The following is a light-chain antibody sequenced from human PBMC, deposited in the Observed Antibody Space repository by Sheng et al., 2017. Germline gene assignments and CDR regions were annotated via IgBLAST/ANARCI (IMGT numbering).Light chain of an antibody. CDR1: SSDVGGYNY. V-gene: IGLV2-14*01. CDR2: AVS. CDR3: SSFTSSKIPV. Sequence: QSALTQPASVSGSPGQSISISCSGTSSDVGGYNYVSWYQQYPGKAPKLLIYAVSNRPSGVSNRFSGSKSDSTASLTISGLQAEDEADYYCSSFTSSKIPVFGGGTKLTVL. J-gene: IGLJ3*02.